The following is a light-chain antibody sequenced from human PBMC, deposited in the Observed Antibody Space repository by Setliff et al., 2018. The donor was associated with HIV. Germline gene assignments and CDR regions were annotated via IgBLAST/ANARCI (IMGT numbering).Light chain of an antibody. CDR3: ASYAGDGVHDIYV. CDR1: SSDIGSHNH. J-gene: IGLJ1*01. CDR2: ELS. Sequence: QSVLAQPPSASGPPGQSVAISCTGTSSDIGSHNHVSWYQQYPGKAPKLMIYELSQRPSGVPDRFSGSKSGNTASLTVSGLQAEDEADYYCASYAGDGVHDIYVFGTGTKVTVL. V-gene: IGLV2-8*01.